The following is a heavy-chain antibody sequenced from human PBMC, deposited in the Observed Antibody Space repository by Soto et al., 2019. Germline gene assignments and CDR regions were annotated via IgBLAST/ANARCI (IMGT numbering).Heavy chain of an antibody. CDR2: IYPSDSDV. Sequence: GESLKISCEGSGYSFTSYWIGWVRQMPGKGLEWLGIIYPSDSDVRYSPSFQGQVTISADKSISTAYLQWTSLKASDTAMYYFTRSTFSRSADYLYYSYMDVWAKGTTVTVSS. V-gene: IGHV5-51*01. D-gene: IGHD6-25*01. J-gene: IGHJ6*03. CDR3: TRSTFSRSADYLYYSYMDV. CDR1: GYSFTSYW.